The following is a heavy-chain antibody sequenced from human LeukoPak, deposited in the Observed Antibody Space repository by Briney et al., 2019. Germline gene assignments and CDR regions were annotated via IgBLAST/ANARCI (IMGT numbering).Heavy chain of an antibody. V-gene: IGHV4-39*01. CDR3: ASPVAHYDILTGYYTRAFDI. Sequence: PSETLSLTCTVSGGFISSSSYYWGWIRQPPGKGLEWIGSIYYSGSTYYNPSLKSRVTISVDTSKNQFSLKLSSVTAADTAVYYCASPVAHYDILTGYYTRAFDIWGQGTMVTVSS. J-gene: IGHJ3*02. CDR2: IYYSGST. CDR1: GGFISSSSYY. D-gene: IGHD3-9*01.